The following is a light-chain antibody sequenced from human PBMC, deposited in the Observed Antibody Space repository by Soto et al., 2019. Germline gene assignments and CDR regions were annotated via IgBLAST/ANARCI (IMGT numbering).Light chain of an antibody. V-gene: IGLV2-14*03. CDR3: SSYTFTNTPWV. Sequence: QSALTQPASVSGSPGQSITISCTGTSSDIGGYSYVSWYQQHPGKAPKLMIFEVSDRPSGVSDRFSGSKSGNTASLTISGLQAEDEADYCCSSYTFTNTPWVFGGGTKLTVL. CDR2: EVS. J-gene: IGLJ3*02. CDR1: SSDIGGYSY.